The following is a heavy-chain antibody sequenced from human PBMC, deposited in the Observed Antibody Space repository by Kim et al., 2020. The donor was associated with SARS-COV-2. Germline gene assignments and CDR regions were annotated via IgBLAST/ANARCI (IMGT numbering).Heavy chain of an antibody. CDR2: INTNTGNP. V-gene: IGHV7-4-1*02. CDR1: GYTFTSYA. CDR3: AREGSGGVAAAGDFDY. Sequence: ASVKVSCKASGYTFTSYAMNWVRQAPGQGLEWMGWINTNTGNPTYAQGFTGRFVFSLDTSVSTAYLQISSLKAEDTAVYYCAREGSGGVAAAGDFDYWGQGTLVTVSS. D-gene: IGHD6-13*01. J-gene: IGHJ4*02.